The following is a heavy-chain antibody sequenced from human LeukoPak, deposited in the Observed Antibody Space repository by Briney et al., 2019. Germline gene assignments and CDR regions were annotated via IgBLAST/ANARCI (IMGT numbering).Heavy chain of an antibody. CDR3: ARATITDYGDYKDYFDY. J-gene: IGHJ4*02. D-gene: IGHD4-17*01. CDR2: IYYSGST. Sequence: SETLSLTCTVSGGSISSYYWSWIRQPPGKGLEWIGYIYYSGSTNYNPSLKSRVTISVDTSKNQFSLKLSSVTAADTAVYYCARATITDYGDYKDYFDYWGQGTLVTVSS. V-gene: IGHV4-59*12. CDR1: GGSISSYY.